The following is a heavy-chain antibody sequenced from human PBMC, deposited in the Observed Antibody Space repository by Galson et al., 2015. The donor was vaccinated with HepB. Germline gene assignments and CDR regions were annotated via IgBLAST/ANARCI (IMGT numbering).Heavy chain of an antibody. J-gene: IGHJ4*02. CDR1: GYTFTSYG. V-gene: IGHV1-18*01. Sequence: SVKVSCKASGYTFTSYGISWVRQAPGQGLEWMGWISAYNGNTNYAQKLQGRVTMTTDTSTSTAYMELRSLRSDDTAVYYCTRQLGPESRTYYDFWSGYLTSGHFDYWGQGTLVTVSS. CDR3: TRQLGPESRTYYDFWSGYLTSGHFDY. CDR2: ISAYNGNT. D-gene: IGHD3-3*01.